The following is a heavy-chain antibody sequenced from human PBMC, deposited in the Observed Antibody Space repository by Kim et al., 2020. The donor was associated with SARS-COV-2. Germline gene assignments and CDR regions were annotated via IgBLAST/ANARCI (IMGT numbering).Heavy chain of an antibody. Sequence: SETLSLTCTASGDSVTTGYWAWLRQPAGKKLEWIGRVFISGAAYYNPSLKSRVTMSVDKSKNDFTLKVTSVTPADTAVYYCARVGAYETDSYYVMDVWGPGTSLTVSS. CDR3: ARVGAYETDSYYVMDV. V-gene: IGHV4-4*07. CDR1: GDSVTTGY. D-gene: IGHD3-16*01. J-gene: IGHJ6*02. CDR2: VFISGAA.